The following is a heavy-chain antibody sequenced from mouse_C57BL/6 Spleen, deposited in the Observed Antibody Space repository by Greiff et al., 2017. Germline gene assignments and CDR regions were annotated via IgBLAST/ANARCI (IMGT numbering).Heavy chain of an antibody. CDR2: ISSGGSYT. CDR1: RFTFSSYG. Sequence: EVQGVESGGDLVKPGGSLKLSCAASRFTFSSYGMSWVRQTPDKRLEWVATISSGGSYTYYPDSVKGRFTISRDNAKNTLYLQMSSLKSEDTAMYYCARHDYAYFDYWGQGTTLTVSS. V-gene: IGHV5-6*01. D-gene: IGHD2-4*01. J-gene: IGHJ2*01. CDR3: ARHDYAYFDY.